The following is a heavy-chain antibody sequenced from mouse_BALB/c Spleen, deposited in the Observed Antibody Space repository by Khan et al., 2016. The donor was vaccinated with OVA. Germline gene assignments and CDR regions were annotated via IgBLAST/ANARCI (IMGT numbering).Heavy chain of an antibody. D-gene: IGHD1-1*01. CDR1: GFTFSTFA. CDR3: ARHNYGPFAY. V-gene: IGHV5-9-3*01. CDR2: ISSGGDYP. Sequence: EVELVESGGDLVKPGGSLKLSCSVSGFTFSTFAMSWVRQTPEKRLEWVATISSGGDYPYYPDSVTGRFTISRDNAKNTLYLQMSSLRSEDTAMYYCARHNYGPFAYWGQGTLVTVSA. J-gene: IGHJ3*01.